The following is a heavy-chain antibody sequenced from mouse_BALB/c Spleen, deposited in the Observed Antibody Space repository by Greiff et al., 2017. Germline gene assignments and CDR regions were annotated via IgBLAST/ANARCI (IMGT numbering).Heavy chain of an antibody. D-gene: IGHD4-1*01. CDR2: ISNGGGST. J-gene: IGHJ3*01. V-gene: IGHV5-12-2*01. CDR3: ARQDWDPPWFAY. CDR1: GFTFSSFG. Sequence: EVQRVESGGGLVQPGGSRKLSCAASGFTFSSFGMHWVRQAPEKGLEWVAYISNGGGSTYYPDTVKGRFTISRDNAKNTLYLQMSSLKSEDTAMYYCARQDWDPPWFAYWGQGTLVTVSA.